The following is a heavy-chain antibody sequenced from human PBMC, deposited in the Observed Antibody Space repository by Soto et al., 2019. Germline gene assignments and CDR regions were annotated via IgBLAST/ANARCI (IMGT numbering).Heavy chain of an antibody. J-gene: IGHJ4*02. V-gene: IGHV4-34*01. D-gene: IGHD5-18*01. Sequence: SETLSLTCAVYGGSFSGYYWSWIRQPPGKGLEWIGEINHSGSTNYNPSLKSRVTISVDTSKNQFSLKLSSVTAADTAVYYCARVQGWIQLWPRQTFDYWGQGTLVTVSS. CDR2: INHSGST. CDR1: GGSFSGYY. CDR3: ARVQGWIQLWPRQTFDY.